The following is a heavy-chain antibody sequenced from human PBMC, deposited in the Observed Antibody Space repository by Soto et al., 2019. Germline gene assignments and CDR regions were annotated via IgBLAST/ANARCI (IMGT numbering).Heavy chain of an antibody. CDR2: IGTAGDT. CDR3: ARGPSSGYCSSTSCYRKRYYYYGMDV. Sequence: GSLRLSCAASGFTFSSYDIHWVRQATGKGLEWVSAIGTAGDTYYPGSVKGRFTISRENAKNSLYLQMNSLRAEDTAVYYCARGPSSGYCSSTSCYRKRYYYYGMDVWGQGTTVTVSS. D-gene: IGHD2-2*01. CDR1: GFTFSSYD. V-gene: IGHV3-13*01. J-gene: IGHJ6*02.